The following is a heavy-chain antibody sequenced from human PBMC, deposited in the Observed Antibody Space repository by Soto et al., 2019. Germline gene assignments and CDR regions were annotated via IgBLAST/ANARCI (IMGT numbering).Heavy chain of an antibody. J-gene: IGHJ4*02. CDR3: ARGYCSSTSCQYYFDY. CDR1: GYTFTGYA. V-gene: IGHV1-3*01. D-gene: IGHD2-2*01. CDR2: INGGNGDT. Sequence: ASVNVSCKASGYTFTGYAIHWVRQAPGQRLEWMGWINGGNGDTKYSQNFQGRVTITRETSASTAYMELTSLRSEDTAIYHCARGYCSSTSCQYYFDYWGEGTSVTVSS.